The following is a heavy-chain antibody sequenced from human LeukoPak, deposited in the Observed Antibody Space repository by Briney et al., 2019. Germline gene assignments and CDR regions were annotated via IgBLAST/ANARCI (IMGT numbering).Heavy chain of an antibody. CDR3: ARAGREMATIFHPRDY. D-gene: IGHD5-24*01. Sequence: AAVTVSFLGPGCTFTQYGMSGVRQAAGQGGEGMGWISAYKGNTNYAQKLQGRVTMTTDTSTSTAYMELRSLRSDDTAVYYCARAGREMATIFHPRDYWGQGTLVTVSS. V-gene: IGHV1-18*01. J-gene: IGHJ4*02. CDR1: GCTFTQYG. CDR2: ISAYKGNT.